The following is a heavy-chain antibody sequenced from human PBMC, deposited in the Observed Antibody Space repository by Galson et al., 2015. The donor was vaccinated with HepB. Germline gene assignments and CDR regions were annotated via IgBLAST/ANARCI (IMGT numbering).Heavy chain of an antibody. CDR2: SGRSGSPI. CDR3: ARGYCSSASCYNHYYYGMDV. J-gene: IGHJ6*02. D-gene: IGHD2-2*02. V-gene: IGHV3-11*01. Sequence: SLRLSCAASGFSFSGYYMSWIRQAPGKGLEWISFSGRSGSPIYYADSVKGRFTISRDNAKNSLFLQMNSLRGEDTAVYYCARGYCSSASCYNHYYYGMDVCCQGTTVTVSS. CDR1: GFSFSGYY.